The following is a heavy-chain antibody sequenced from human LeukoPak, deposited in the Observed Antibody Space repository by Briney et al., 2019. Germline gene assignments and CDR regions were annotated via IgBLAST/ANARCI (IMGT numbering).Heavy chain of an antibody. V-gene: IGHV3-23*01. J-gene: IGHJ4*02. CDR2: ISGSGGMT. CDR3: AKEPSHSSGYWDY. CDR1: GFTFSSHA. Sequence: PGGSLRLSCAASGFTFSSHAMNWVRQAPGKGLEWVSVISGSGGMTYYADSVKGRFTVSRDNSKNTLFLQMNSLGAEDTAIYYCAKEPSHSSGYWDYWGRGTLVTVSS. D-gene: IGHD3-22*01.